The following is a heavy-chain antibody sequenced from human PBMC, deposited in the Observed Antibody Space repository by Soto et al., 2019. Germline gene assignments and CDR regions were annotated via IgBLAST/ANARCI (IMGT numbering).Heavy chain of an antibody. CDR3: AHRILRTVFGLVTTTAIYFDF. CDR2: IYWDDDK. Sequence: QITLNESGPTVVKPAETLTLTCTFSGFSLTTSGVGVGWIRQSPGKAPEWLALIYWDDDKRYSASLKSRLTLPKDTSKNQVVLTMASVDPADTATYYCAHRILRTVFGLVTTTAIYFDFWGQGTPVVVSS. V-gene: IGHV2-5*02. D-gene: IGHD3-3*01. CDR1: GFSLTTSGVG. J-gene: IGHJ4*02.